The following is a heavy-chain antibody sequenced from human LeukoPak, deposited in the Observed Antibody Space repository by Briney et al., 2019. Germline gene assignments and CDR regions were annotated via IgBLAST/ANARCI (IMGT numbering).Heavy chain of an antibody. CDR3: ARPAPYYYDSSGMDAFDI. Sequence: SETLSLTCTVSGGSISSYYWSWIRQPPGKGLEWIGYIYYSGSTNYNPSLKSRVTISVDTSKNQFSLKLSSVTAADTAVYYCARPAPYYYDSSGMDAFDIWGQGTMVTVSS. D-gene: IGHD3-22*01. CDR1: GGSISSYY. J-gene: IGHJ3*02. V-gene: IGHV4-59*08. CDR2: IYYSGST.